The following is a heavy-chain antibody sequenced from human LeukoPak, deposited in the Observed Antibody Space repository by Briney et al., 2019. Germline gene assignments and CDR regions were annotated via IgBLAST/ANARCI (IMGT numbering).Heavy chain of an antibody. CDR2: ISRSGSTK. Sequence: GGSLRLSCAASGFTFSDYNMRWIRQAPGKGLEWVSSISRSGSTKYYADSVKGRFTISRDNAKNSLFLQMNSLRAEDTAVYYCAKDLYYYDSSSGAFDIWGQGTMVTVSS. CDR1: GFTFSDYN. D-gene: IGHD3-22*01. V-gene: IGHV3-11*01. J-gene: IGHJ3*02. CDR3: AKDLYYYDSSSGAFDI.